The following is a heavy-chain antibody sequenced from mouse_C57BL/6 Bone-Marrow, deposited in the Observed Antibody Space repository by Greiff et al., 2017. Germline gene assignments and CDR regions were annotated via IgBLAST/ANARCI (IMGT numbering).Heavy chain of an antibody. CDR1: GYTFTNYW. CDR3: ARGSSYAMDY. V-gene: IGHV1-63*01. D-gene: IGHD1-1*01. Sequence: QVQLQQSGAELVRPGTSVKMSCKASGYTFTNYWIRWAKQRPGHGLEWIGDIYPGGGYTNYNEKFKGKATLTADKSSSTAYMQFSSLTSEDSAIYYCARGSSYAMDYWGQGTSVTVSS. CDR2: IYPGGGYT. J-gene: IGHJ4*01.